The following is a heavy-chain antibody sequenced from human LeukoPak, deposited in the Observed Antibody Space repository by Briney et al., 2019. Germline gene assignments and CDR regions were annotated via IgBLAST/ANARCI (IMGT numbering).Heavy chain of an antibody. CDR3: ARNADVTVASVTFDY. Sequence: SETLSLTCTVSGGSISSSSYYWGWIRQPPGKGLEWIGSIYYSGSTYYNPSLKSRVTTSVDTSKNQFSLRVSSMTAADTAVYFCARNADVTVASVTFDYWGQGTLVTVSS. V-gene: IGHV4-39*01. D-gene: IGHD6-19*01. J-gene: IGHJ4*02. CDR2: IYYSGST. CDR1: GGSISSSSYY.